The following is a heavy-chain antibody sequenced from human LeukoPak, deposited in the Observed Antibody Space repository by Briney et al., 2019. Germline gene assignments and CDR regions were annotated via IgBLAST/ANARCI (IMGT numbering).Heavy chain of an antibody. CDR3: ARDDSRGPKAGGFAFNI. V-gene: IGHV5-51*01. CDR2: IYPGDSDT. CDR1: EYTFTNYW. Sequence: GESLKISCKGSEYTFTNYWIGWVRQMPGKGPEWMGIIYPGDSDTRYSPSFQGQVTISVDKSISTAYLQWSSLKASDTAMYYCARDDSRGPKAGGFAFNIWGQGTMVTVSS. J-gene: IGHJ3*02. D-gene: IGHD3-22*01.